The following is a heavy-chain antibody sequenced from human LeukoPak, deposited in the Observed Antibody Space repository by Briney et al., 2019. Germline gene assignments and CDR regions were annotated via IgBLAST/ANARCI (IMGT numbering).Heavy chain of an antibody. V-gene: IGHV3-23*01. D-gene: IGHD4-17*01. CDR2: ISDGGGHT. J-gene: IGHJ4*02. CDR1: GFTFSNYA. CDR3: AKDVYGDPSFDY. Sequence: GGSLRLSCAASGFTFSNYAMAWVRKAPGKGLEWVSSISDGGGHTYYADSVMGRFTISRDNSKNILYLQMNSLRAEDTAVYYCAKDVYGDPSFDYWGQGTLVTVSS.